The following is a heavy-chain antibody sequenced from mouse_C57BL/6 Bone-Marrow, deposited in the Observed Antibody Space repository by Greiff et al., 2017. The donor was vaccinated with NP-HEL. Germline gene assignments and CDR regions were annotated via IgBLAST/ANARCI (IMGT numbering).Heavy chain of an antibody. D-gene: IGHD1-1*01. V-gene: IGHV1-19*01. Sequence: VQLKQSGPVLVKPGASVKMSCKASGYTFTDYYMNWVKQSHGKSLEWIGVINPYNGGTSYNQKFKGKATLTVDKSSSTAYMELNSLTSEDSAVYYCARSRLGGYGSSYDYAMDYWGQGTSVTVSS. CDR1: GYTFTDYY. CDR2: INPYNGGT. J-gene: IGHJ4*01. CDR3: ARSRLGGYGSSYDYAMDY.